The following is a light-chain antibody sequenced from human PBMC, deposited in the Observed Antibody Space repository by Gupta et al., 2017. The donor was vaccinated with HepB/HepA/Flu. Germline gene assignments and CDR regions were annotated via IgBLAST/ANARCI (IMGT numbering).Light chain of an antibody. CDR1: QSVLYSSNNKNY. J-gene: IGKJ1*01. V-gene: IGKV4-1*01. CDR3: QQYYSTPRT. CDR2: WAS. Sequence: DIVMTQSPVTLYVSLGERATINCKSSQSVLYSSNNKNYLAWYQQKPGQPPKLLIYWASTRESGVPDRFSGSGSGTDFTLTISSLQAEDVAVYYCQQYYSTPRTFGQGTKVEIK.